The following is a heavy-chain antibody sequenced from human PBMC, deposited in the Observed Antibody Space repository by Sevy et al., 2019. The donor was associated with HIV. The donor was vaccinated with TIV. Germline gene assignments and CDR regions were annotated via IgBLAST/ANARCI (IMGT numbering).Heavy chain of an antibody. CDR1: GFTFTNYG. CDR3: AKEWTLLSDWYGEFDY. Sequence: GSLRLSCAASGFTFTNYGMHWVRQAPGKGLEWVSGISNSGANTYYADSVRDRFTVSRDNSKNTVYLQLNSLRAEDTAIYYCAKEWTLLSDWYGEFDYWGQGTLVTVSS. CDR2: ISNSGANT. D-gene: IGHD6-19*01. V-gene: IGHV3-23*01. J-gene: IGHJ4*02.